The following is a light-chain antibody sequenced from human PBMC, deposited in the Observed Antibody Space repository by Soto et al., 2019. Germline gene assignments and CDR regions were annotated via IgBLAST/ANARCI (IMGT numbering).Light chain of an antibody. CDR3: SSYSSHTLFV. J-gene: IGLJ1*01. CDR1: SDDVGAYKY. V-gene: IGLV2-14*01. Sequence: SVLTQPASVSGSPGQSITISCAGTSDDVGAYKYVSWYQQHPGKAPQLLIYEATNRPSGISFCFSASKSGNTASLTISGLQADDEADYYCSSYSSHTLFVFGSGTKITVL. CDR2: EAT.